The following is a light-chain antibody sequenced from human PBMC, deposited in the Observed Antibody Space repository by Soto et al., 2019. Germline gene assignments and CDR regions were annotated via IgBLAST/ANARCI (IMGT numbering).Light chain of an antibody. J-gene: IGKJ1*01. CDR2: DAS. Sequence: DIQMTQSPSTLSASVGDRVTITCRASQSISRWLAWYQQKPGKAPNLLIYDASSLESGVPSRFSGSGSGTEFTLTISRLEPEDFAVYYCQQYGSSPPRTFGQGTKVDIK. CDR3: QQYGSSPPRT. V-gene: IGKV1-5*01. CDR1: QSISRW.